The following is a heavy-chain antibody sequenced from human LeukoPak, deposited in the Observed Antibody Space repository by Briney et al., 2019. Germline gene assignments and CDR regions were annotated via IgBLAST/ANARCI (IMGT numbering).Heavy chain of an antibody. Sequence: GGSLRLSCTASGFTFSSYAMSWVRQAPGKGLEWVSAISGSGGSTYYADSVKGRFTISRDNSKNTLYLQMNSLRAEDTAVYYCAKVRGILAGSYYFDYWGQGTLVTVSS. CDR3: AKVRGILAGSYYFDY. V-gene: IGHV3-23*01. CDR2: ISGSGGST. J-gene: IGHJ4*02. D-gene: IGHD6-19*01. CDR1: GFTFSSYA.